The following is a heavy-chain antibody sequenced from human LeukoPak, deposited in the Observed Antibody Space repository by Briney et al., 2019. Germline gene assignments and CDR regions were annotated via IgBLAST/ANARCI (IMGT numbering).Heavy chain of an antibody. Sequence: GGSLRLSCAASGFTFSSYAMTWVRRAPGKGVEWVSGISGRGGNTYYTDSVRGRPSISTDNSNTTLYLHMNSLRADDTAVYYCAKTIYGYDSGRYRIYYFDCWGQGTLVTVSS. CDR2: ISGRGGNT. V-gene: IGHV3-23*01. CDR1: GFTFSSYA. CDR3: AKTIYGYDSGRYRIYYFDC. J-gene: IGHJ4*02. D-gene: IGHD3-10*01.